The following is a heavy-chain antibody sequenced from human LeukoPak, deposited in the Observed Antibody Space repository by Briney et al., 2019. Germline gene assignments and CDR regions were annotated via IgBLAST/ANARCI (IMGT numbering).Heavy chain of an antibody. CDR3: ATPWKGVYYYGMDV. Sequence: ASVKVSRKVSGYTLTELSMHWVRQAPGKGLEWMGGFDPEDGETIYAQKFQGRVTMTEDTSTDTAYMELSSLGSEDTAVYYCATPWKGVYYYGMDVWGQGTTVTVSS. CDR1: GYTLTELS. J-gene: IGHJ6*02. CDR2: FDPEDGET. V-gene: IGHV1-24*01. D-gene: IGHD1-1*01.